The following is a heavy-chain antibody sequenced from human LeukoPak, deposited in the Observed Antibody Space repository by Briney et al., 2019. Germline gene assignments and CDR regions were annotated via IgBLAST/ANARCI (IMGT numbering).Heavy chain of an antibody. CDR1: GGSINNYY. CDR3: TRVPGLSAYYYHGLDV. CDR2: IHYSGST. V-gene: IGHV4-59*01. J-gene: IGHJ6*02. Sequence: TSETLSLTCAVSGGSINNYYWSWIRQPPGKELEWIGYIHYSGSTNYNPSLKSRVTISVDTSKNQISLKLTSVTAADTAVYYCTRVPGLSAYYYHGLDVWGQGTTVTAPS.